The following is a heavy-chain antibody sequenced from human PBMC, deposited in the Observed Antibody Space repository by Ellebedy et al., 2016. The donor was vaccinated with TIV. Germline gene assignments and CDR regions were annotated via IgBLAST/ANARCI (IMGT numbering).Heavy chain of an antibody. D-gene: IGHD1-7*01. J-gene: IGHJ4*02. CDR2: ISGTAGST. CDR1: GFTFSNYA. V-gene: IGHV3-23*01. Sequence: PGGSLRLSCAASGFTFSNYAMSWVRQAPGKGLEWVASISGTAGSTYYADSVKGRFIISRDNFKNTMDLQMNDLRAEDTAVYFCTKDDSPYNWNYGRVDYWGQGTLVTVSS. CDR3: TKDDSPYNWNYGRVDY.